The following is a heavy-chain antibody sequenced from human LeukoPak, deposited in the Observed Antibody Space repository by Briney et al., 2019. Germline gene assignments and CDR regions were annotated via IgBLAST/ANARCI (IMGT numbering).Heavy chain of an antibody. CDR3: SREPLAWFGESSHAFDI. V-gene: IGHV1-18*01. CDR2: ISAYNGNT. J-gene: IGHJ3*02. Sequence: ASVTVSRKASGSTFTSYGISWVRQAPAQGLEWMGWISAYNGNTNYAQKLQGRVTMTTDTSTSTAYMELRSLRSDDTAVYYCSREPLAWFGESSHAFDIWGQGTMVTVSS. CDR1: GSTFTSYG. D-gene: IGHD3-10*01.